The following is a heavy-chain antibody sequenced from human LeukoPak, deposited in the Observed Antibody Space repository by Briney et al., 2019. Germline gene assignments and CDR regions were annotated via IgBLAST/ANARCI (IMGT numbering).Heavy chain of an antibody. D-gene: IGHD5-12*01. CDR1: GFTFNRYW. V-gene: IGHV3-7*01. CDR3: ARVEASGYDYGAFDS. Sequence: PGGSLRLSCAASGFTFNRYWMSWVRQAPGKGLEWVANIKKDGSEKYYVDSVKGRLTISRDNAKSSLSLQMNSLRAEDTAVYYCARVEASGYDYGAFDSWGQGTLVTVSS. J-gene: IGHJ4*02. CDR2: IKKDGSEK.